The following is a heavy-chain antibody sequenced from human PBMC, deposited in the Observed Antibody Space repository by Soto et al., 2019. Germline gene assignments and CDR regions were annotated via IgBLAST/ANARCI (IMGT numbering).Heavy chain of an antibody. CDR3: AREPEGIAAALDY. CDR1: VFTFITDG. CDR2: ISSSGSFI. Sequence: GWALRLSCESSVFTFITDGMNWVRRAGGGGLEWVASISSSGSFIYYADSVKGRFTISRDDAEKSLHLQMNSLRAEDTALYYCAREPEGIAAALDYWGRGTLVTVSS. V-gene: IGHV3-21*01. D-gene: IGHD6-13*01. J-gene: IGHJ4*02.